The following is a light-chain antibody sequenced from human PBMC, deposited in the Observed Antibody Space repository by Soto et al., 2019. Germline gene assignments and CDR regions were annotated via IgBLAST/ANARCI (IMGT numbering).Light chain of an antibody. CDR1: QSVGRNY. V-gene: IGKV3-20*01. CDR3: QQYAASPLT. CDR2: DAS. Sequence: EILLTQSPGTLSLFPGERATLSCRASQSVGRNYLAWFQQKPGQVPRLLIYDASNRAAGILDRFSGSGSGTDFTLTISRLEPEYFAVFYFQQYAASPLTFGGGTKVEIK. J-gene: IGKJ4*01.